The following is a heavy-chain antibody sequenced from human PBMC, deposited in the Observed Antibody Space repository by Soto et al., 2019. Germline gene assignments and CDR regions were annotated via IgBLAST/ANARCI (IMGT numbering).Heavy chain of an antibody. CDR2: IIPKFGTT. V-gene: IGHV1-69*13. Sequence: ASVKVSCKASGGTLSTYGINWVRLAPGQGLEWMGWIIPKFGTTKNAQKFQGRVTLTADESTNTAYMELKYLRSEDTAVYFCAREVDPYYGGNSLSLDYWGQGTLVTVSS. D-gene: IGHD4-17*01. J-gene: IGHJ4*02. CDR3: AREVDPYYGGNSLSLDY. CDR1: GGTLSTYG.